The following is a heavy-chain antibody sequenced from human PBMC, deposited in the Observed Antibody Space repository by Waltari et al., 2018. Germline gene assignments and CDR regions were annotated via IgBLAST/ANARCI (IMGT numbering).Heavy chain of an antibody. Sequence: EVQLVESGGGLVQPGGSLRLSCAASGFSFSSYGMNWVRQAPGKGLGWGAQFSGGGYPIYYADSVKGRFTISRDNAKNSLFLQMNGLRAEDTAVYYCAPMGASRLTWTDWGQGTLVTVSS. D-gene: IGHD1-26*01. CDR1: GFSFSSYG. CDR3: APMGASRLTWTD. CDR2: FSGGGYPI. V-gene: IGHV3-48*01. J-gene: IGHJ4*02.